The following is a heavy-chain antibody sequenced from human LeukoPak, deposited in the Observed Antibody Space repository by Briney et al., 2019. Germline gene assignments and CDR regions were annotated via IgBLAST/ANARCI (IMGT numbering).Heavy chain of an antibody. CDR1: GFTFSGSA. D-gene: IGHD3-22*01. Sequence: QTGGSLRLSCAASGFTFSGSAVHWVRQASGKGLEWVGRIRSRANSYVTAYAASVTGRFTISRDDSNTLYLQMNSLRAEDTAVYYCAKVFRRIVVVINSHFDYWGQGTLVTVSS. J-gene: IGHJ4*02. CDR2: IRSRANSYVT. V-gene: IGHV3-73*01. CDR3: AKVFRRIVVVINSHFDY.